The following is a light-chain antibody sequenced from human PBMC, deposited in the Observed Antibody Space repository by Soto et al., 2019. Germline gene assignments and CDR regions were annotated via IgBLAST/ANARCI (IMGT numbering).Light chain of an antibody. CDR1: LDISTW. CDR2: SAS. J-gene: IGKJ5*01. Sequence: DIQMTQSPSSVSASVGDRVTITCRASLDISTWLAWYQQKPGKAPNLLVHSASTLHSGVPSRFSGSGSGTDFTLTISGLQPEDFATYYCQQANSFPITFGQGTRLESK. V-gene: IGKV1D-12*01. CDR3: QQANSFPIT.